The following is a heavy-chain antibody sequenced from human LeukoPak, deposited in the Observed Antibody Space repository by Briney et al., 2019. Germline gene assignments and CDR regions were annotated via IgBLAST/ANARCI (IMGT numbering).Heavy chain of an antibody. CDR3: TTDSSGYYYFDY. CDR1: GFSLSNAW. V-gene: IGHV3-15*01. CDR2: IKKKTDGGTT. J-gene: IGHJ4*02. D-gene: IGHD3-22*01. Sequence: GGSLRLSCAAPGFSLSNAWMSWVRQAPGKGLEWVGRIKKKTDGGTTDHAAPVKGRFTISRDDSKNTLYLQMNSLKTEDTAVYYCTTDSSGYYYFDYWGQGTLVTVSS.